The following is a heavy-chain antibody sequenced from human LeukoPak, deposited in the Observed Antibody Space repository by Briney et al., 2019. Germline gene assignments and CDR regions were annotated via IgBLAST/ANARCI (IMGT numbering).Heavy chain of an antibody. Sequence: GGSLRLSCAASGFTVSSNYMSWVRQAPGKGLEWVSVIYSGGSTYYADSVKGRFIISRDNSTNTPYLQMNSLRAEDTAVYYCARGGGDRNPFDYWGQGTLVTVSS. CDR1: GFTVSSNY. CDR3: ARGGGDRNPFDY. J-gene: IGHJ4*02. V-gene: IGHV3-66*01. CDR2: IYSGGST. D-gene: IGHD4-17*01.